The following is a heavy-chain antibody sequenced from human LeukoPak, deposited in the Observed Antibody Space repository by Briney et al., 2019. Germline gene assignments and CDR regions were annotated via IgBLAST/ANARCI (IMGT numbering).Heavy chain of an antibody. J-gene: IGHJ6*03. Sequence: QPGGSLRLSCAASGFTFSSYSMNWVRQAPGKGLEWVSYISSSSSTIYYADSVKGRFTISRDNAKNSLYLQMNSLRDEDTAVYYCARDPYSGSYGGYYYYYMDVWGKGTTVTISS. V-gene: IGHV3-48*02. CDR2: ISSSSSTI. CDR3: ARDPYSGSYGGYYYYYMDV. D-gene: IGHD1-26*01. CDR1: GFTFSSYS.